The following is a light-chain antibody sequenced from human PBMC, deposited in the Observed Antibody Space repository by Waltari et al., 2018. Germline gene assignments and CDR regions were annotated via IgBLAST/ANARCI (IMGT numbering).Light chain of an antibody. J-gene: IGLJ3*02. CDR3: SSFTFRSTWV. Sequence: QSALTQPPSVSGPPGQSVTISCTGTSRDVGSYNRVSWYQQFPGTAPKLMIYEVSNRPSGVPDRFSGSKSGNTASLTISGLQAEDEADYYCSSFTFRSTWVFGGGTKVTIL. V-gene: IGLV2-18*02. CDR2: EVS. CDR1: SRDVGSYNR.